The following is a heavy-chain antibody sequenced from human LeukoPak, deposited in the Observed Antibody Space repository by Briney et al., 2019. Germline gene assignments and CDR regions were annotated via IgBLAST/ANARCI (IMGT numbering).Heavy chain of an antibody. CDR3: ARVDSSGWLIYGMDV. D-gene: IGHD6-19*01. CDR2: ISYDGYNK. CDR1: GFTFSSYG. J-gene: IGHJ6*02. Sequence: GGSLRLSCAASGFTFSSYGMHWVRQAPGKGLEWVAVISYDGYNKYYADSVKGRFTISRDNSKNTLYLQMNSLRAEDTALYYCARVDSSGWLIYGMDVWGQGTTVTVSS. V-gene: IGHV3-30*03.